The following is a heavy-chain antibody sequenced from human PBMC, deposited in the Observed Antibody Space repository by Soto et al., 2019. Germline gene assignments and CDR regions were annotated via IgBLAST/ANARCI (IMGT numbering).Heavy chain of an antibody. D-gene: IGHD4-17*01. J-gene: IGHJ4*02. CDR3: AKAPPDYGDLQTDY. V-gene: IGHV3-23*01. CDR1: RSTFSSYA. Sequence: GGSLRLSCAASRSTFSSYAMSWVRQAPGKGLEWVSAISGSGGSTYYADSVKGRFTISRDNSKNTLYLQMNSLGAEDTAVYYCAKAPPDYGDLQTDYWGQGTLVTVSS. CDR2: ISGSGGST.